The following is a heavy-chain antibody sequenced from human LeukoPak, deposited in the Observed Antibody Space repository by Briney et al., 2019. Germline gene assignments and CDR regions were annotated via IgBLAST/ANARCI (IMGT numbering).Heavy chain of an antibody. CDR1: GGSISSGGYY. J-gene: IGHJ3*02. V-gene: IGHV4-31*03. D-gene: IGHD4-17*01. CDR2: IYYSGST. Sequence: SETLSLTCTVSGGSISSGGYYWSWIRQHPGKGLEWIGYIYYSGSTYYNPSLKSRVTISVDTSKNQFSLELSSVTAADTAVYYCARDEYGDYFGSAIGAFDIWGQGTMVTVSS. CDR3: ARDEYGDYFGSAIGAFDI.